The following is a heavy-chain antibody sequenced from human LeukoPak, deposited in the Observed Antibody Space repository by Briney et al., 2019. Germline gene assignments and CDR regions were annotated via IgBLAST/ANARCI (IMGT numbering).Heavy chain of an antibody. CDR1: GFTFNSYA. Sequence: PGGSLRLSCAASGFTFNSYAMSWVRQAPWERPQWVSGIGDSGGNTYYADSVRGRFTIPRDNSKNTLYLQMNSLRAEDTAVYYCARHRSSWLIDYWGQGTLVTVSS. CDR3: ARHRSSWLIDY. J-gene: IGHJ4*02. CDR2: IGDSGGNT. D-gene: IGHD6-6*01. V-gene: IGHV3-23*01.